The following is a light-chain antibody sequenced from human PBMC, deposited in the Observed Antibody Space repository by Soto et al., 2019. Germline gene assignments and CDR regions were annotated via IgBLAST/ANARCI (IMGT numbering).Light chain of an antibody. CDR1: SSDVGSYNL. J-gene: IGLJ1*01. CDR2: EGS. V-gene: IGLV2-23*01. Sequence: FALAQPASVSGSPGQSITISCTGTSSDVGSYNLVSWYQQHPAKAPKLMIYEGSQRPSAVSNRFSGSQSGNAASLTISGLQAEDEADYYCCSYAGSGTYVFGSGTKVTVL. CDR3: CSYAGSGTYV.